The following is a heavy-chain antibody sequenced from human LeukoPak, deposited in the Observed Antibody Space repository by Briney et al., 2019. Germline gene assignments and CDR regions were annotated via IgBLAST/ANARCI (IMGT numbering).Heavy chain of an antibody. D-gene: IGHD3-10*01. CDR3: AKTMVRGVMASFDY. CDR1: GFTFDDYA. J-gene: IGHJ4*02. Sequence: GRSLRLSCAASGFTFDDYAMHWVRQAAGKGLEGVSGISWNSGSIGYADSVKGRFTISRDNAKNPLYLQMNSLRAEDTALYYCAKTMVRGVMASFDYWGQGTLVTVSS. V-gene: IGHV3-9*01. CDR2: ISWNSGSI.